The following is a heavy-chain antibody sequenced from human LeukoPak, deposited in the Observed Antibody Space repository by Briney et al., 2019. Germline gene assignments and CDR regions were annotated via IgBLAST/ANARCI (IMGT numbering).Heavy chain of an antibody. Sequence: GGSLRLSCAASRFSFRSFGMHWVRQAPGKGLEWVAFIRSDGSAEYYAESVTGRFTISRDNSKDTLSLQMNSLRSEDSGVYFCARGHITFDFDSWGPGTLVTVSA. CDR2: IRSDGSAE. V-gene: IGHV3-30*02. D-gene: IGHD3-16*01. CDR1: RFSFRSFG. CDR3: ARGHITFDFDS. J-gene: IGHJ4*02.